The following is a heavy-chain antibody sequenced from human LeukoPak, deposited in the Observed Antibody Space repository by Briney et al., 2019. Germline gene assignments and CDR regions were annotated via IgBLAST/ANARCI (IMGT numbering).Heavy chain of an antibody. J-gene: IGHJ4*02. Sequence: ASVKVSCKASGYTFTGYYMHWVRQAPGQGLEWMGWINPNSGGTNYAQKFQGRVTMTRDTSISTAYTELRRLGSDDTAVYFCARDRLQLAGMAVAGSDYWGQGTLVTVSS. CDR1: GYTFTGYY. V-gene: IGHV1-2*02. CDR3: ARDRLQLAGMAVAGSDY. CDR2: INPNSGGT. D-gene: IGHD6-13*01.